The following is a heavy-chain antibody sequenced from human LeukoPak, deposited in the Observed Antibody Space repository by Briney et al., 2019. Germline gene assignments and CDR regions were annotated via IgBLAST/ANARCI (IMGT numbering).Heavy chain of an antibody. J-gene: IGHJ6*02. CDR3: AKTHYDLLDV. CDR1: GFSFSTSP. D-gene: IGHD5-12*01. CDR2: MNNGPGAT. V-gene: IGHV3-23*01. Sequence: PGGSLRLSCAASGFSFSTSPMGWVRQPPGKGLEWVSAMNNGPGATFYRDSVRGRFTISRDDSKSTLYLQMNSLRAEETGTYYCAKTHYDLLDVWGQGTTVTVSS.